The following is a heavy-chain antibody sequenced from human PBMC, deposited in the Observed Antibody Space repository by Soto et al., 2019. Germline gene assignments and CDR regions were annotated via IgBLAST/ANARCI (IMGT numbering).Heavy chain of an antibody. CDR3: ARDRTSTLVDRYYSMDV. CDR2: IIPMFGPS. J-gene: IGHJ6*02. D-gene: IGHD1-26*01. CDR1: GGTFSNYG. V-gene: IGHV1-69*01. Sequence: QVQLVQSGAEVKKPGSSVKVSCKASGGTFSNYGISWVRQAPGQRLEWMGGIIPMFGPSNYAQKFQGRVTITADASTSTAYMELSSLRSEDTAVYYCARDRTSTLVDRYYSMDVWCQGPRVTGSS.